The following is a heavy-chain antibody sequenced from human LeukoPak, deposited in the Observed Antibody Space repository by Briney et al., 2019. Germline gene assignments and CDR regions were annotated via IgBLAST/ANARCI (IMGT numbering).Heavy chain of an antibody. Sequence: PVYVSCKSSGGTFTDYGISWVRHAPGHGREWMGRIIPIFTTANYAQKFQGRVTITAETSTNTAYMELTSLRSEDTAVYYCASDGGFVYYFDYWGQGTLLTVSS. CDR1: GGTFTDYG. CDR3: ASDGGFVYYFDY. D-gene: IGHD3-10*01. J-gene: IGHJ4*02. CDR2: IIPIFTTA. V-gene: IGHV1-69*06.